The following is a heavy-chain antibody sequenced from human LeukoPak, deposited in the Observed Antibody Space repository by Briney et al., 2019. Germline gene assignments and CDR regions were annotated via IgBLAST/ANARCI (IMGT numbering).Heavy chain of an antibody. D-gene: IGHD4-17*01. Sequence: ASVKVSCKASGYTFTNYGISWVRQAPGQGPEWMGWISGYNGKTNYAPKCQCRVTMTTYTSTSTAYMELRSLRSDDTAVYYCARDDYGDYVSYFQHWGQGTLVIVSS. CDR1: GYTFTNYG. J-gene: IGHJ1*01. CDR2: ISGYNGKT. CDR3: ARDDYGDYVSYFQH. V-gene: IGHV1-18*01.